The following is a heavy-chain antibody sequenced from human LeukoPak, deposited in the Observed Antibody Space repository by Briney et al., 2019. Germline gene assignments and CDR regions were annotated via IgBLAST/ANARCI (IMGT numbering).Heavy chain of an antibody. Sequence: GGSLRLSCAASEFTFGSYSMNWVRQAPGKGLEWVSYISSSGSTIYYADSVKGRFTISRDNAKNSLYLQMNSLKAEDTAVYYCARAPRFRLVGVPKGPFDPWGQGTLVTVSS. V-gene: IGHV3-48*04. CDR3: ARAPRFRLVGVPKGPFDP. CDR1: EFTFGSYS. CDR2: ISSSGSTI. J-gene: IGHJ5*02. D-gene: IGHD1-26*01.